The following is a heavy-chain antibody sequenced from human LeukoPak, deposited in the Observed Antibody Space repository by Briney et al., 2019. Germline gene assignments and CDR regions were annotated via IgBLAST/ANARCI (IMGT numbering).Heavy chain of an antibody. J-gene: IGHJ4*02. D-gene: IGHD4-23*01. V-gene: IGHV3-30*02. CDR1: GFTFSSYG. CDR3: AKDLGYGGNPPVYFDY. CDR2: IRYDGSNK. Sequence: GGSLRLSCAASGFTFSSYGMHWVRQAPGKGLEWVAFIRYDGSNKYYADSVKGRFTVSRDNSKNTLYLQMNSLRAEDTAVYYCAKDLGYGGNPPVYFDYWGQGTLVTVSS.